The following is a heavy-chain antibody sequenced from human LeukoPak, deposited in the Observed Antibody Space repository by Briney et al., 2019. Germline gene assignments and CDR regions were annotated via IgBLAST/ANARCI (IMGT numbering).Heavy chain of an antibody. J-gene: IGHJ4*02. CDR2: ISYDGSNK. D-gene: IGHD2-15*01. CDR3: ARGGVVAAKQLDY. Sequence: PGRSLRLSCAASGFTFSSYAMHWVRQAPGKGLEWVAVISYDGSNKYYADSVKGRFTISRDNSKNTLYLQMNSLRAEDTAVYYCARGGVVAAKQLDYWGQGTLVTVSS. CDR1: GFTFSSYA. V-gene: IGHV3-30-3*01.